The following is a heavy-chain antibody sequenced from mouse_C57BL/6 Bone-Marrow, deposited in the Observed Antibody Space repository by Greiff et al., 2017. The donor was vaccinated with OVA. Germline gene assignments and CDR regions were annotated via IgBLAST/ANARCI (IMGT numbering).Heavy chain of an antibody. CDR1: GYTFTSYW. CDR3: AREGGWLPPFAY. CDR2: IDPSDSYT. Sequence: QVQLQQPGAELVMPGASVKLSCKASGYTFTSYWMHWVKQRPGQGLEWIGEIDPSDSYTNYNQKFKGKSTLTGDKSSSTAYMQLSRLTSEDSAVYDCAREGGWLPPFAYWGQGTLVTVSA. D-gene: IGHD2-3*01. J-gene: IGHJ3*01. V-gene: IGHV1-69*01.